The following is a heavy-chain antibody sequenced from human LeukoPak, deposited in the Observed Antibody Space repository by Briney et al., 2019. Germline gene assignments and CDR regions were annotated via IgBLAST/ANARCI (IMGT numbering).Heavy chain of an antibody. CDR2: IYYSGST. CDR3: ARDPGPYYYGSGSPYYFDY. J-gene: IGHJ4*02. CDR1: GGSISSYY. Sequence: KPSETLSLTCTVSGGSISSYYWSWIRQPPGKGLEWIGYIYYSGSTNYNPSLKSRVTISVDTSKNQFSLKLSSVTAADTAVYYCARDPGPYYYGSGSPYYFDYWGQGTLVTASS. V-gene: IGHV4-59*01. D-gene: IGHD3-10*01.